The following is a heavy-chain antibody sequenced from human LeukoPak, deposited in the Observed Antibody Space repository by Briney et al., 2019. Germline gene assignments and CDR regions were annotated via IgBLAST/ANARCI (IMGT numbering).Heavy chain of an antibody. Sequence: PGGSLRLSCAASGFTFSSYSMNWVRQTQGKGLEWVSSISSSSSYIYYADSVKGRFTISRDNAKNSLYLQMNSLRAEDTAVYYCARDLDSSRWYGFDYWGQGTLVTVSS. J-gene: IGHJ4*02. V-gene: IGHV3-21*01. CDR3: ARDLDSSRWYGFDY. D-gene: IGHD6-13*01. CDR1: GFTFSSYS. CDR2: ISSSSSYI.